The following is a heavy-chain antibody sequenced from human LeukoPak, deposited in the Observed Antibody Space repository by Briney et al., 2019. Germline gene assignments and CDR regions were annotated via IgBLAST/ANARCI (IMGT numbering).Heavy chain of an antibody. J-gene: IGHJ4*02. D-gene: IGHD1-14*01. CDR3: ARGASNSAKIGSPIDY. V-gene: IGHV1-2*02. CDR1: GYTFTGHY. Sequence: ASVKVSCKASGYTFTGHYMHWVRQAPGQGLEWMGWINPNSGGTNYAQKFQGRVTMTRDTSIGTAYMELSRLRSDDTAVYYCARGASNSAKIGSPIDYWGQGTLVTVSS. CDR2: INPNSGGT.